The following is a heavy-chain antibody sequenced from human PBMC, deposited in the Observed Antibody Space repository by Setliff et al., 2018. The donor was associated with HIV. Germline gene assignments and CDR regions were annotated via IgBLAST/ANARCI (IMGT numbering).Heavy chain of an antibody. V-gene: IGHV1-24*01. J-gene: IGHJ1*01. CDR3: ATDPGYSSTWYSESLQH. Sequence: VASVKVSCKISGYTLTELSIHWVRQAPGKGLEWMANFDPEDGETFYAQKFQGRLTMTEDTSTDTAYMELSSLRSDDAAMYYCATDPGYSSTWYSESLQHWGQGTVVTVSS. CDR2: FDPEDGET. D-gene: IGHD6-13*01. CDR1: GYTLTELS.